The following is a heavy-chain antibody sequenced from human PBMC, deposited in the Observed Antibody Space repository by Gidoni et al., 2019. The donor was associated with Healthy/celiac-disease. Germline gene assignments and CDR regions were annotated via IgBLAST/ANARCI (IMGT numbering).Heavy chain of an antibody. Sequence: EVQLVESGGGLVKPGGSLRLSCAASGFTFSNAWMGWVRQAPGKGLELVGLIKSKTDGGTTDYAAPVKGRFTISRDDSKNTLYLQMNSLKSEDTAVFYCTTLLHCSGGSCYSDWGQGTLVTVSS. CDR2: IKSKTDGGTT. D-gene: IGHD2-15*01. CDR3: TTLLHCSGGSCYSD. V-gene: IGHV3-15*01. CDR1: GFTFSNAW. J-gene: IGHJ4*02.